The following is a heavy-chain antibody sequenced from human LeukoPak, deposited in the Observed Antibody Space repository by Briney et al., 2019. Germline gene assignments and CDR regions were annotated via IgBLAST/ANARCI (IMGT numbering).Heavy chain of an antibody. D-gene: IGHD5-24*01. Sequence: GGTLRLSCAASGFTFSSCGMSWVRQAPGKGLEWVSAISGSGGSTYYADSVKGRFTISRDNSKNTLYLQMSSLRAEDTAVYYCAKGPSKTRRLTDGYPDYWGQGTLVTVSS. CDR3: AKGPSKTRRLTDGYPDY. CDR2: ISGSGGST. CDR1: GFTFSSCG. J-gene: IGHJ4*02. V-gene: IGHV3-23*01.